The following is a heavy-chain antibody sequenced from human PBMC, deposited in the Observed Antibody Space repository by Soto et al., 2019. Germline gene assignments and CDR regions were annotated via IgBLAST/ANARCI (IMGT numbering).Heavy chain of an antibody. CDR2: ISGSDGST. V-gene: IGHV3-23*01. J-gene: IGHJ4*02. D-gene: IGHD6-13*01. CDR1: GFSFSSYA. Sequence: EVQLLESGGGLVQPGGSLRLSCVASGFSFSSYAMSWVRQAPGKGLEWVSVISGSDGSTYYADSVKGRFTISRDNSKNKLYLQMNSLRVEDTAVYYCAKDRERDAWYEDYWGQGTLVTVS. CDR3: AKDRERDAWYEDY.